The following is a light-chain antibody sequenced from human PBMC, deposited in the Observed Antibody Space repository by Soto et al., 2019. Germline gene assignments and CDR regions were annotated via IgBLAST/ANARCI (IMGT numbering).Light chain of an antibody. J-gene: IGKJ1*01. CDR2: DAS. V-gene: IGKV3-20*01. CDR1: QSVSDTH. CDR3: HQYGMSPQT. Sequence: EIVLTQSPGALSLSPGESATLSCRASQSVSDTHVAWYQQRPGQAPRLLIYDASRRDIGVPDRFSGSGSGTAFTLTISGLEPEDFAVYFCHQYGMSPQTFGQGTKVEIK.